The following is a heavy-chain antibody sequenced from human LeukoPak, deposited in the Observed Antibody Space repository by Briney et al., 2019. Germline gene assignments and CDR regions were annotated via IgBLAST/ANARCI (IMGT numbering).Heavy chain of an antibody. Sequence: GASVTVSCTASGYTFTSYDINWVRQATGQGLEWMGWMNPNSGNTGYAQRFQGRVTMTRNTSISTTYMDLSSLRSEDTAVYYCASDDRVTGTTFDYWGQGTLVTVSS. V-gene: IGHV1-8*01. CDR2: MNPNSGNT. CDR1: GYTFTSYD. CDR3: ASDDRVTGTTFDY. J-gene: IGHJ4*02. D-gene: IGHD1-7*01.